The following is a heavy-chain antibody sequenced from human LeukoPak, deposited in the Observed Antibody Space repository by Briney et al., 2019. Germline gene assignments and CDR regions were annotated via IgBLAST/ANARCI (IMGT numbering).Heavy chain of an antibody. CDR3: ARDWGVIPTAITCSANSCYSRFDY. J-gene: IGHJ4*02. Sequence: GESLKISCKGSGYSFTSYWIGWVRQMPGKGLEWMGIIYPGESDTRYSQSFQGQVTISADKSISTAYLQWSSLKASDTAMYYCARDWGVIPTAITCSANSCYSRFDYWGQGTLVTVSS. D-gene: IGHD2-15*01. V-gene: IGHV5-51*01. CDR1: GYSFTSYW. CDR2: IYPGESDT.